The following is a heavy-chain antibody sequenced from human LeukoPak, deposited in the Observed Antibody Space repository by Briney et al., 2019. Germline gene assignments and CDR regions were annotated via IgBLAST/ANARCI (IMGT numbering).Heavy chain of an antibody. D-gene: IGHD3-22*01. CDR1: GGSFSGYY. V-gene: IGHV4-34*01. Sequence: PSETLSLTCAVYGGSFSGYYWSWIRQPPGKGLEWIGEINHSGSTNYNPSLKSRVTISVDTSKNQFSLKLSSVTAADTAVYYCARHKGGRDSSGYYFGYWGQGTLVTVSS. CDR3: ARHKGGRDSSGYYFGY. CDR2: INHSGST. J-gene: IGHJ4*02.